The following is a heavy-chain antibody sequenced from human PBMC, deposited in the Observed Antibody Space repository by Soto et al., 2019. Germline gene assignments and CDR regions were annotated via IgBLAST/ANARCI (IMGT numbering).Heavy chain of an antibody. Sequence: ASVKVSCKASGYTFTSYGISWVRQAPGQGLEWMGWISAYNGNTNYAQKLQGRVTMTTDTSTNTAYMELRSLRSDDTAVYYCARGGIMITFGGVIARAHLDYWGQGTLVTVSS. CDR1: GYTFTSYG. CDR2: ISAYNGNT. J-gene: IGHJ4*02. D-gene: IGHD3-16*02. CDR3: ARGGIMITFGGVIARAHLDY. V-gene: IGHV1-18*04.